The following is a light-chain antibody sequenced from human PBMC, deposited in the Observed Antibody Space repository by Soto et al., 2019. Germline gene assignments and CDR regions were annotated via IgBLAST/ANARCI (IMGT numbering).Light chain of an antibody. J-gene: IGKJ5*01. CDR1: QSVSSSY. Sequence: EIVLTQSPGTLSLSPKERATNSCRASQSVSSSYLAWYQQKPGQAPRLLIYGASSRATGIPDRFSGSGSGTDFTLTISRLEPEDFAVYYCQRYGSSITCGQGTRLEIK. CDR3: QRYGSSIT. V-gene: IGKV3-20*01. CDR2: GAS.